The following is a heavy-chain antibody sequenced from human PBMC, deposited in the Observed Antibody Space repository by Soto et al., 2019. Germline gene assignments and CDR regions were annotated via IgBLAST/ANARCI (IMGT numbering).Heavy chain of an antibody. V-gene: IGHV4-59*01. D-gene: IGHD2-15*01. CDR2: IYYSGST. CDR1: GGSSSSYY. CDR3: ARELGYCSGGSCYLPWFDP. J-gene: IGHJ5*02. Sequence: PSETLSLTCTVSGGSSSSYYWSWIRQPPGKGLEWIGDIYYSGSTNYNPSLKSRVTISVDTSKNQFSLKLSSVTAADTAVYYCARELGYCSGGSCYLPWFDPWGQGTLVTVSS.